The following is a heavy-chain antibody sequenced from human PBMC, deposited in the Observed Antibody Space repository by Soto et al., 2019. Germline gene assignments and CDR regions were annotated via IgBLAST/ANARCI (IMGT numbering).Heavy chain of an antibody. D-gene: IGHD3-3*01. V-gene: IGHV3-74*01. CDR3: AREAPFATDLDY. CDR2: ISSDGSST. CDR1: GFVFSGYW. Sequence: EVQLVESGGGLVQPGGSLRLSCAASGFVFSGYWMDWVRQAPGKGLVWVSRISSDGSSTNYADSVKGRFTISRDNAKNTLYLLMNSLRAEDTAVYYCAREAPFATDLDYWGQGSLVTVSS. J-gene: IGHJ4*02.